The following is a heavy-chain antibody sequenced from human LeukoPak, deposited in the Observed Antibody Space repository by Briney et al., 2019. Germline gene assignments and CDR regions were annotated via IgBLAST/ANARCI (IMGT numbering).Heavy chain of an antibody. V-gene: IGHV1-18*01. D-gene: IGHD3-22*01. CDR3: ARVGGPSYYDSSGYSGY. CDR2: ISGYNGNT. Sequence: GASVKVSCKASGYTFSSYGISWVRQAPGQGLEWMGWISGYNGNTKYAQKFQGRVTMTTDTSTSTGYLELRSLRSDDTAVYYCARVGGPSYYDSSGYSGYWGQGTLVTVSS. CDR1: GYTFSSYG. J-gene: IGHJ4*02.